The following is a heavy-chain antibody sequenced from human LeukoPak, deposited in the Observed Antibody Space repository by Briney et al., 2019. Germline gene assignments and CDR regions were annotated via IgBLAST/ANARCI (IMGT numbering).Heavy chain of an antibody. J-gene: IGHJ4*02. Sequence: GGSLRLSCTASGFTFGDYAMSWVRQAPGKGLEWVGFIRSKAYGGTTEYAASVKGRFTISRDDSKSIAYLQTNSLKTEDTAVYYCTRAAYGSGSFSDYWGQGTLVTVSS. CDR1: GFTFGDYA. D-gene: IGHD3-10*01. CDR2: IRSKAYGGTT. V-gene: IGHV3-49*04. CDR3: TRAAYGSGSFSDY.